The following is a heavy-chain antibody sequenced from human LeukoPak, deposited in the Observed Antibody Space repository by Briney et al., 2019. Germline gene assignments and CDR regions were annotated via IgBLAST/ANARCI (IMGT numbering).Heavy chain of an antibody. CDR2: INHSGST. Sequence: SETLSLTCAVYGGSFSGYYWSWIRQPPGKGLEWIGEINHSGSTNYNPSLKSRVIISTDTSKSQFSLKLNSVTAADTAVYYCARWLATVPKVFDLWGQGTLVTVSS. V-gene: IGHV4-34*01. CDR1: GGSFSGYY. CDR3: ARWLATVPKVFDL. J-gene: IGHJ5*02. D-gene: IGHD3-10*01.